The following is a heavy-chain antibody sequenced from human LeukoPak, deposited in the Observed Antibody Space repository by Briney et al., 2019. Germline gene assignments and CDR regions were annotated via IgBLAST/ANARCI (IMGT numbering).Heavy chain of an antibody. CDR3: ARDGGSGSGYYYVKY. V-gene: IGHV4-30-2*01. Sequence: PSQTLSLTCTVSGGSVSSGGYYWSWIRQPPGKGLEWIGYMFHGGITYYNPSLKSRATISEDRSKNQFSLKLSSVTAADTAVYYCARDGGSGSGYYYVKYWGQGTLVTVSS. CDR2: MFHGGIT. J-gene: IGHJ4*02. CDR1: GGSVSSGGYY. D-gene: IGHD3-22*01.